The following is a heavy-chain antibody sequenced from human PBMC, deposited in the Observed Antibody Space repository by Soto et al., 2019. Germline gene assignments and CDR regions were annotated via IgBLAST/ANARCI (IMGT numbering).Heavy chain of an antibody. CDR1: GGTFSSYA. CDR3: ARSLRFLEWLSRGDYYYDGMDV. J-gene: IGHJ6*02. Sequence: QVQLVQSGAEVKKPGSSVKVSCKASGGTFSSYAISWVRQAPGQGLEWMGGIIPIFGTANYAQKFQGRVTITADESTSTAYMELSSLRSEDTAVYYCARSLRFLEWLSRGDYYYDGMDVWGQGTTVTVSS. CDR2: IIPIFGTA. D-gene: IGHD3-3*01. V-gene: IGHV1-69*01.